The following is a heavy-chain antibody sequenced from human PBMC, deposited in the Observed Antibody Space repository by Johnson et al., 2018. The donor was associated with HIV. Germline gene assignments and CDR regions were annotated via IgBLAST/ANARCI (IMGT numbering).Heavy chain of an antibody. CDR3: ARENDAFDI. V-gene: IGHV3-30-3*01. J-gene: IGHJ3*02. Sequence: QVQLVESGGGLVKPGGSLRLSCAASGFTFSNAWMSWVRQAPGKGLEWVAVISYDGSNKYYADSVKGGFTISRDNSKNTLYLQMNSLRAEDTAVYYCARENDAFDIWGQGTMVTVSS. CDR1: GFTFSNAW. CDR2: ISYDGSNK.